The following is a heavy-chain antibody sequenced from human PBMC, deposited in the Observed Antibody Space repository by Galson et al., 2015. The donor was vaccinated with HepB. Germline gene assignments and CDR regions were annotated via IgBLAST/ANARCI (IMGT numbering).Heavy chain of an antibody. V-gene: IGHV5-51*01. CDR3: ARHPSEFRYFDWLLSPQEASLDV. D-gene: IGHD3-9*01. CDR2: IYPGDSDT. CDR1: GYSFTSYW. Sequence: QSGAEVKKPGESLKISCKGSGYSFTSYWIGWVRQMPGKGLEWMGIIYPGDSDTRYSPSFQGQVTISADKSISTAYLQWSSLKASDTAMYYCARHPSEFRYFDWLLSPQEASLDVWGQGTTVTVSS. J-gene: IGHJ6*02.